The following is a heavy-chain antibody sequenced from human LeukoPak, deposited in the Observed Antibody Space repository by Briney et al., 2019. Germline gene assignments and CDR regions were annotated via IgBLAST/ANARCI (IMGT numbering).Heavy chain of an antibody. CDR1: AFTFSSYA. V-gene: IGHV4-39*07. D-gene: IGHD4/OR15-4a*01. J-gene: IGHJ4*02. CDR3: ARRAGAYSHPYDY. Sequence: TGGSLRLSCAASAFTFSSYAMNWIRQAPGKGLEWIGSMYSSGSTYYNPSLKSRVTISVDTSKNQFSLKLSSVTAADTAVYYCARRAGAYSHPYDYWGQGTLVTVSS. CDR2: MYSSGST.